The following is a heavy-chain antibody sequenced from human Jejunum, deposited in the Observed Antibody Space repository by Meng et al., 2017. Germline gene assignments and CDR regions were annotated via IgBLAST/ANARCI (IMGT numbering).Heavy chain of an antibody. CDR2: ISYSGTT. J-gene: IGHJ5*02. CDR1: GGSMSSRSYY. Sequence: GSLRLSCTVSGGSMSSRSYYWGWIRQSPGQGLEWIGSISYSGTTYYNPSLKSRVTISVEMSKNQFSLNLSSVTAADTAIYYCARDLSDDSSGWYPSQTETWGQGTLVTVSS. CDR3: ARDLSDDSSGWYPSQTET. V-gene: IGHV4-39*07. D-gene: IGHD6-19*01.